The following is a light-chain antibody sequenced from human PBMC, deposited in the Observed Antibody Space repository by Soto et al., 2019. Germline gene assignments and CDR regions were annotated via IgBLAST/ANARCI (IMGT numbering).Light chain of an antibody. CDR3: QQSYTTPRT. CDR2: AAS. J-gene: IGKJ1*01. V-gene: IGKV1-39*01. CDR1: QTINNY. Sequence: DIQMTQSPSSLSASVGDRVTITCRTSQTINNYLNWYQQKPGKAPRLLIYAASTLQSGVPSRFTGSGSGTYFTLTISSLQHEDFATYYCQQSYTTPRTFGQGTKVEIK.